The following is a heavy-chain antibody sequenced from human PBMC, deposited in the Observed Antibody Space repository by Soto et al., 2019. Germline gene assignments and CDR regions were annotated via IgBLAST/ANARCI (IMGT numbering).Heavy chain of an antibody. J-gene: IGHJ4*02. D-gene: IGHD5-12*01. CDR1: GGIFSSYA. Sequence: ASVKVSCKASGGIFSSYAISWVRQAPGQGLEWMGGIIPIFGTANYAQKFQGRVTITADESTSTAYMELSSLRSEDTAVYYCARSRDGYTSSLAAFDYWGQGTLVTVSS. CDR2: IIPIFGTA. V-gene: IGHV1-69*13. CDR3: ARSRDGYTSSLAAFDY.